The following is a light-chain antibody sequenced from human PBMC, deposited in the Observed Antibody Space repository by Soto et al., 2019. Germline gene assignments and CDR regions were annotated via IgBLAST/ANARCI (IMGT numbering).Light chain of an antibody. V-gene: IGLV2-8*01. Sequence: QSGLTQPPSASGSPGQSVTISCTGTSSDIGGYNFVSWYQQHPGKAPKLMIYEVSKRPSGVPDRFSGSKSGNTASLTVSGLQGEDEAAYYCSSHAGNNNWGVFGGGTKLTVL. CDR2: EVS. CDR1: SSDIGGYNF. CDR3: SSHAGNNNWGV. J-gene: IGLJ3*02.